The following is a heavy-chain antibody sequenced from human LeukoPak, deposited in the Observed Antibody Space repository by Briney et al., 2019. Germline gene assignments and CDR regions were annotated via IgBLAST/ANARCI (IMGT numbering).Heavy chain of an antibody. J-gene: IGHJ4*02. Sequence: SETLSLTCAVYGGPFSGYYWSWIRQPPGKGLEWIGEINHSGSTNYNPSLKSRVTISVDTSKNQFSLKLSSVTAADTAVYYCATISSLVIYWGQGTLVTVSS. CDR3: ATISSLVIY. CDR2: INHSGST. V-gene: IGHV4-34*01. D-gene: IGHD3-9*01. CDR1: GGPFSGYY.